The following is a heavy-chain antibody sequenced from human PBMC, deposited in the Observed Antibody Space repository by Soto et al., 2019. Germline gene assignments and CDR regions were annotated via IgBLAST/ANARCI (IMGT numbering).Heavy chain of an antibody. D-gene: IGHD3-10*01. J-gene: IGHJ4*02. Sequence: GGSLRLSCTASGFTFTNYAMGWVRQAPGKGLEWVSVVNRGGTTNYAVSVTGRFTVSRDNSKHTLSLQMSSLRADDTSVYYCARRRGARGHFDFWGQGALVTVSS. CDR1: GFTFTNYA. CDR2: VNRGGTT. CDR3: ARRRGARGHFDF. V-gene: IGHV3-23*01.